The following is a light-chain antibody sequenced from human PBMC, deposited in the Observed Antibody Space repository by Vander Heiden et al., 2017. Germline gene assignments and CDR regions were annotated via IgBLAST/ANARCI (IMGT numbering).Light chain of an antibody. CDR2: DNN. Sequence: QSVLTQPPSVSGAPGQRVTISCTGSSSNIGAGYDVHWYQQLPGTAPKLLIYDNNNRPSGVPDRFSGSKSGNSASLAITGLQAEDEADYYCQSYDSSLRYVFGTGTKVTVL. V-gene: IGLV1-40*01. CDR3: QSYDSSLRYV. CDR1: SSNIGAGYD. J-gene: IGLJ1*01.